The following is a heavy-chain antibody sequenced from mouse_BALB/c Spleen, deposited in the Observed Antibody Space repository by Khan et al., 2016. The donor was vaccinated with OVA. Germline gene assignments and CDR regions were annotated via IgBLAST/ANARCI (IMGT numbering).Heavy chain of an antibody. Sequence: QIQLVQSGPELKKPGETVRISCKASGYTFTTAGIQWVQKMPGKGLKWIGWINTHSGVPKYAEDFKGRFAFSLEISVSTTYLQITNIKNEDTATYFCARGGAAYYRDDGGAREYWGQGTSVTVSS. CDR2: INTHSGVP. CDR1: GYTFTTAG. V-gene: IGHV9-4*02. CDR3: ARGGAAYYRDDGGAREY. J-gene: IGHJ4*01. D-gene: IGHD2-14*01.